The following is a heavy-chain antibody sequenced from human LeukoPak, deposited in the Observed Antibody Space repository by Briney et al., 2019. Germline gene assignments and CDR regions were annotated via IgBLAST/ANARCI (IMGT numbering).Heavy chain of an antibody. Sequence: ASVKVSCKASGYTFTGYYMHWVRQAPGQRLEWMGWINAGNGNTKYSQEFQGRVTITRDTSASTAYMELSSLRSEDMAVYYCAREQYGSGVYYFDYWGQGTLVTVSS. D-gene: IGHD3-10*01. V-gene: IGHV1-3*03. CDR2: INAGNGNT. J-gene: IGHJ4*02. CDR1: GYTFTGYY. CDR3: AREQYGSGVYYFDY.